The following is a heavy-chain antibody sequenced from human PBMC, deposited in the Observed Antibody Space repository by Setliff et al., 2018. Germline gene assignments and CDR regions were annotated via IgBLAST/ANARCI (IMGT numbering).Heavy chain of an antibody. CDR1: GYAFGSSG. D-gene: IGHD5-12*01. J-gene: IGHJ4*02. Sequence: ASVKVSCKASGYAFGSSGISWVRQAPGQGLEWMGWMSPVYGIANYARKFQGRVTLTADTSTTTAYLELASLRDDDTAVYYCVRGPGPSVVVAIPFDHWGQGSLVTAPQ. CDR2: MSPVYGIA. V-gene: IGHV1-18*01. CDR3: VRGPGPSVVVAIPFDH.